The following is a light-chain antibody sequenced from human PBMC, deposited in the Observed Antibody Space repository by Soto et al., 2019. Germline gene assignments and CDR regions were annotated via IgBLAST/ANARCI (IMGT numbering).Light chain of an antibody. CDR1: SSNIGSNT. CDR2: SNN. J-gene: IGLJ1*01. V-gene: IGLV1-44*01. Sequence: QSVLTQPPSASGTPGQRVTISCSGSSSNIGSNTVNWYQQLPGTAPTLLIYSNNQRPSGVPDRFSGSKSGTSASLAISGLQSEDEADYYCAAWDDSLNGRNYVFGTGTKLTVL. CDR3: AAWDDSLNGRNYV.